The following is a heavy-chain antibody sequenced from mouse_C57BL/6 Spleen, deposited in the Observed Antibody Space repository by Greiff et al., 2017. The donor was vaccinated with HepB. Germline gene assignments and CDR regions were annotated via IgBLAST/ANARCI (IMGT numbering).Heavy chain of an antibody. CDR2: IDPSDSYT. V-gene: IGHV1-50*01. D-gene: IGHD2-2*01. CDR1: GYTFTSYW. J-gene: IGHJ2*01. Sequence: QVQLQQPGAELVKPGASVKLSCKASGYTFTSYWMQWVKQRPGQGLEWIGEIDPSDSYTNYNQKFKGKATLTVDTSSSTAYMQLSSLTSEDSAVYYCAKGDAYGYDGYYFDYWGQGTTLTVSS. CDR3: AKGDAYGYDGYYFDY.